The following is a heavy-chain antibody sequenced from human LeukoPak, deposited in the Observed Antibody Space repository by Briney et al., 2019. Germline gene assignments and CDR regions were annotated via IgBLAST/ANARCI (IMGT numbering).Heavy chain of an antibody. D-gene: IGHD3-16*01. CDR1: GYNFITIA. J-gene: IGHJ5*02. CDR2: SSAYNGDG. V-gene: IGHV1-18*01. CDR3: ASYEPFRFDP. Sequence: ASVKVSCKASGYNFITIATSWVRQAPGQGLEWMGWSSAYNGDGNFVQRFQGRVTMTTDTSTSTAYMELRSLRSDDTAVYYCASYEPFRFDPWGQGTLVTVSS.